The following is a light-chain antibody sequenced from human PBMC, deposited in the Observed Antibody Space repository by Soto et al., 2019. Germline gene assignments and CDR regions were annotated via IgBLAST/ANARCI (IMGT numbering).Light chain of an antibody. CDR1: QSVSTD. J-gene: IGKJ4*01. CDR2: AAS. CDR3: QHRSSWPLT. Sequence: IVMTQSPAILSVSPGERVTLSCRASQSVSTDLAWYQQKPGQPPRILIYAASNRATGIPDRFSGSGAGTDFTLTISSLDPEDFAFYYCQHRSSWPLTFGGGTKVEI. V-gene: IGKV3D-11*02.